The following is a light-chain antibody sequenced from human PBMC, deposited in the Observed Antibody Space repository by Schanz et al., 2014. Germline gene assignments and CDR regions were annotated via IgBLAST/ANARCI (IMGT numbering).Light chain of an antibody. J-gene: IGLJ2*01. CDR1: NSDVGSYNL. Sequence: QSALTQSASVSGSPGQSITISCTGTNSDVGSYNLVSWYQQHPGKAPKLMIYEGSKRPSGVSNRFSGSKSGNTASLTISGLQAEDEADYYCCSYAGTYVVFGGGTKLTVL. CDR3: CSYAGTYVV. CDR2: EGS. V-gene: IGLV2-23*01.